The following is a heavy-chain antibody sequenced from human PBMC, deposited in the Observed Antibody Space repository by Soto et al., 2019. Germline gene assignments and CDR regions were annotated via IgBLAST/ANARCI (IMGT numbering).Heavy chain of an antibody. CDR1: GYTFTSYY. Sequence: QVQLVQSGAEVKKPGASVKVSCKASGYTFTSYYMHWVRQAPGQGLEWMGIINPSGGSTRNAQKFQGRVTMTRDTSTSTVYMELSSLRSEDTAVYSCASGLIYDSSGYYFDYWGQGTLVTVSS. D-gene: IGHD3-22*01. CDR3: ASGLIYDSSGYYFDY. V-gene: IGHV1-46*01. J-gene: IGHJ4*02. CDR2: INPSGGST.